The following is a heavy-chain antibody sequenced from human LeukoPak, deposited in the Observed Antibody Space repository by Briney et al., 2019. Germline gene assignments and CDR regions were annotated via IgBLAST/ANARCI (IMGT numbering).Heavy chain of an antibody. V-gene: IGHV4-34*01. Sequence: SETLSPTCAVYGGSFSGYYWSWIRQPPGKGLEWIGEINHSGSTNYNPSLKSRVTISVDTSKNQFSLKLSSVTAADTAVYYCAGGRIGGRYIDYWGQGTLVTVSS. CDR2: INHSGST. D-gene: IGHD6-19*01. J-gene: IGHJ4*02. CDR1: GGSFSGYY. CDR3: AGGRIGGRYIDY.